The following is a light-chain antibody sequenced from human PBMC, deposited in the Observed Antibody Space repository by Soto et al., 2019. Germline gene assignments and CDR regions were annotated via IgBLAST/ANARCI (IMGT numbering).Light chain of an antibody. Sequence: DIQMTQSPSTLSASVGDRVTITCRASQSISSWLAWYQQKPGKAPKLLIYDASSLESGVPSRFSGSGSGTEFPLTISSLPPDDFATYYCQQYNSYWTFGQGTKVEIK. V-gene: IGKV1-5*01. J-gene: IGKJ1*01. CDR1: QSISSW. CDR3: QQYNSYWT. CDR2: DAS.